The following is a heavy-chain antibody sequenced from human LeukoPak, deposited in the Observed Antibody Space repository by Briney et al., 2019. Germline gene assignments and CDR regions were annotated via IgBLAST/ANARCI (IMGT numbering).Heavy chain of an antibody. CDR1: GYTFTSYA. V-gene: IGHV1-2*02. CDR3: ARSPHILTGENFDY. J-gene: IGHJ4*02. Sequence: GASVKVSCKASGYTFTSYAMNWVRQAPGQGLEWMGWINSNSGGTNYAQKFQGRVTMTRDTSISTAYMELTRLRSDDTAVYYCARSPHILTGENFDYWGQGTLVTVSS. CDR2: INSNSGGT. D-gene: IGHD3-9*01.